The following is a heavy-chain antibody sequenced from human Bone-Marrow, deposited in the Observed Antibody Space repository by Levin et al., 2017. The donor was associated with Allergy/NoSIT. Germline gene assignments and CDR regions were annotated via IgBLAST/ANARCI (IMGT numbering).Heavy chain of an antibody. V-gene: IGHV3-20*04. CDR1: GFTFDDHG. Sequence: GGSLRLSCAASGFTFDDHGMTWVRQVPGKGLEWVSTINWNGASTGYTDSVKGRFTISRDNAKNSLYLQLNSLRAEDTAFYYCARVGSPVVIEDAFDIWGLGTMVTVSS. J-gene: IGHJ3*02. CDR2: INWNGAST. D-gene: IGHD1-26*01. CDR3: ARVGSPVVIEDAFDI.